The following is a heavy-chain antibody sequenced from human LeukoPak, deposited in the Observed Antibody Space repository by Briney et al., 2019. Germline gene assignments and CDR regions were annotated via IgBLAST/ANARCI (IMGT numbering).Heavy chain of an antibody. CDR2: IYYSGST. CDR3: ASGSERGGYQPLPQEDYFDY. V-gene: IGHV4-39*01. D-gene: IGHD2-2*01. Sequence: SETLSLTCTVSGGSISSSSYYWGWIRQPPGKGLEWIGSIYYSGSTYYNPSLKSRVTISVDTSKNQFSLKLSSVTAADTAVYYCASGSERGGYQPLPQEDYFDYWGQGTLVTVSS. CDR1: GGSISSSSYY. J-gene: IGHJ4*02.